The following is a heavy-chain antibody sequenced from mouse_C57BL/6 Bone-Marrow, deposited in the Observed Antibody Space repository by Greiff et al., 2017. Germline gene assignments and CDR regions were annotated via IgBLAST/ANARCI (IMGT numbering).Heavy chain of an antibody. CDR3: ARGITTVATRYFDV. V-gene: IGHV1-18*01. CDR2: INPNNGGT. J-gene: IGHJ1*03. Sequence: VQLQQSGPELVKPGASVKIPCKASGYTFTDYNMDWVKQSHGKSLEWIGDINPNNGGTIYNQKFKGKATLTVDKSSSTAYMALRSLTSEDTAVYYCARGITTVATRYFDVWGTGTTVTVSS. D-gene: IGHD1-1*01. CDR1: GYTFTDYN.